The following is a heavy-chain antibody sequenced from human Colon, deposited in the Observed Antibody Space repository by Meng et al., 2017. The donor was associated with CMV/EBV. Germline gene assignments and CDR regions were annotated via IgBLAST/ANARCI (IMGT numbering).Heavy chain of an antibody. CDR3: ARHGRGVDAFDI. D-gene: IGHD3-10*01. Sequence: GGSLRLSCAASGFTFSSYAMSWVRQSPGKGLEWVSAISGRGSVTYYADSVKGRFTISRDNAKNSLYLQMNSLRAEDTAVYYCARHGRGVDAFDIWGQGTMVTVSS. CDR2: ISGRGSVT. J-gene: IGHJ3*02. CDR1: GFTFSSYA. V-gene: IGHV3-23*01.